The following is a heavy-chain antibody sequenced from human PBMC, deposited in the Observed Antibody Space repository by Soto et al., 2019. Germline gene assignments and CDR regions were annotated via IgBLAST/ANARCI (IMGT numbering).Heavy chain of an antibody. J-gene: IGHJ6*02. CDR3: AIPYYDFWSGFYYYGMDV. CDR2: IYYSGST. Sequence: SETLSLTCPVSGCSISSSSSYWGWIRQPPGKGLEWIGSIYYSGSTYYNPCLKSRITISVDTSKNQFSLKLSSVTAADTAVYYCAIPYYDFWSGFYYYGMDVWGQGTTVTVSS. D-gene: IGHD3-3*01. V-gene: IGHV4-39*01. CDR1: GCSISSSSSY.